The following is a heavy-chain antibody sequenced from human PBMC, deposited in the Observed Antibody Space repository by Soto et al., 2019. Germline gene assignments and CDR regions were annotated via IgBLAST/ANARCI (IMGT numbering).Heavy chain of an antibody. D-gene: IGHD3-10*01. Sequence: EVQLLESGGGLVQPGGSLRLSCTVSGVTFSHYAMNWVRQAPGKGLEWVSSLSGSGGTTYYADSVKGRFIISRDNSKNTLYLLMNSLRAEDTSLYYCAKQRADYGSGADTFYLDSWGQGALVTVSS. CDR1: GVTFSHYA. CDR2: LSGSGGTT. CDR3: AKQRADYGSGADTFYLDS. J-gene: IGHJ4*02. V-gene: IGHV3-23*01.